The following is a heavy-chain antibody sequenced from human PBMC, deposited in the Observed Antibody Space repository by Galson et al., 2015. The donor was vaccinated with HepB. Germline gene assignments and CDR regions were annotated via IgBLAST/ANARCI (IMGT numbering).Heavy chain of an antibody. Sequence: SLRLSCAASGFTFSDYGMHWVRQAPGRGLEWVAMMSFDGSNTYYADSVKGRFTISRDNSKNTLYLQVNSLRAEDTAVYYCAKAKMAANFFYFDHWGQGTLVTVSS. D-gene: IGHD5-24*01. J-gene: IGHJ4*02. CDR3: AKAKMAANFFYFDH. CDR2: MSFDGSNT. V-gene: IGHV3-30*18. CDR1: GFTFSDYG.